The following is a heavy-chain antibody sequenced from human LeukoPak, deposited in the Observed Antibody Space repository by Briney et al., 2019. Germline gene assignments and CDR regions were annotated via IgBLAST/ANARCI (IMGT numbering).Heavy chain of an antibody. CDR2: ITGNGGST. CDR1: GFTFSSYA. Sequence: GGSLRLSCAASGFTFSSYAMSWVRLAPGKGLEWVSTITGNGGSTYYADSVKGRFTISRDNSKNTLYLQMKSLRAEDTAVFYCAKAGVWSAYSYYDHWGQGTLVTVSS. D-gene: IGHD3-3*01. J-gene: IGHJ4*02. CDR3: AKAGVWSAYSYYDH. V-gene: IGHV3-23*01.